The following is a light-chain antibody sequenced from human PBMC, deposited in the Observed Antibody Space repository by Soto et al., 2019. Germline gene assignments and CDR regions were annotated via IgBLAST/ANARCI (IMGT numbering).Light chain of an antibody. CDR3: QQYNNWPWT. CDR2: GAS. CDR1: QSVSSN. V-gene: IGKV3-15*01. Sequence: EIVMTQSPATLSVSPGERATLSCRASQSVSSNLAWYQQKPGQAPRLLIYGASNRATGIPARFSGSGSGTEFTLTNSSLQSEDFAVYYCQQYNNWPWTFRQGTKVEIK. J-gene: IGKJ1*01.